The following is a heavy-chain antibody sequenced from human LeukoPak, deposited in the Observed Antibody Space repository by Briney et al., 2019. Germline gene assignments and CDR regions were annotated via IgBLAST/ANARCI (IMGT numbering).Heavy chain of an antibody. CDR3: AKTGNPATGDY. CDR2: ISSSGSTI. CDR1: GFTFSDYY. J-gene: IGHJ4*02. V-gene: IGHV3-11*01. Sequence: GGSLRPSCAGSGFTFSDYYMSGIRQAPGKGLEGVSYISSSGSTIYYADSVKGRFTISRANAKNSPYLQMNSLRAEDTAVYYCAKTGNPATGDYWGQGTLVTVSS. D-gene: IGHD1-1*01.